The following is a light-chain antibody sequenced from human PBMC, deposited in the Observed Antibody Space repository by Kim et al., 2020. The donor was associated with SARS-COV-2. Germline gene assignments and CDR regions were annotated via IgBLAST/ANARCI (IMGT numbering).Light chain of an antibody. CDR2: EIS. CDR3: SLFFTDVRV. Sequence: PGRTVTLTWGSSTGPVTSGHYPFWVQQKPGQDPRTLIYEISNKNSWTPARFSGSLLGGKVVLTLSGAQPEDEADYYCSLFFTDVRVFGGGTQLTVL. V-gene: IGLV7-46*01. J-gene: IGLJ3*02. CDR1: TGPVTSGHY.